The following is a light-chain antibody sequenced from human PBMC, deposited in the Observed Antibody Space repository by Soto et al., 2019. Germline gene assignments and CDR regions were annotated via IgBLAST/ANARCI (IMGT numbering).Light chain of an antibody. V-gene: IGLV2-14*01. CDR3: SSYTSSSTLDVV. CDR2: EVS. CDR1: SSDVGGYNY. Sequence: QSALTQPASVSGSPGQSITISCTGTSSDVGGYNYVSWYQQHPGKAPKLMIYEVSNRPSGVSNRFSGSKSGNTASLTISGLQAEDEADSYCSSYTSSSTLDVVFGGGTKLTVL. J-gene: IGLJ2*01.